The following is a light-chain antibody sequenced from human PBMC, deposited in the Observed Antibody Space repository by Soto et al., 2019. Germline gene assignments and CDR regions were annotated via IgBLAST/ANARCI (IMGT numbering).Light chain of an antibody. J-gene: IGKJ1*01. Sequence: DIQMTQSPSTLSASVGDRVTITCRASQSISAWLAWYQQKPGRAPKLLIYDASNLQSGVPSRFSGSGSGTEFTLTIDSLQTDDFATYYCQQYDNYLRTFGQGTKVDIK. V-gene: IGKV1-5*01. CDR2: DAS. CDR1: QSISAW. CDR3: QQYDNYLRT.